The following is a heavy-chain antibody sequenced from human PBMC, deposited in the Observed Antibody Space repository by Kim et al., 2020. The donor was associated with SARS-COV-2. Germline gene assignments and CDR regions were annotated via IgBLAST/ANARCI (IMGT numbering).Heavy chain of an antibody. CDR1: GGSISSYY. D-gene: IGHD5-18*01. CDR2: IYTSGST. CDR3: ARDRGDNSYGRDRYYYYGMDV. Sequence: SETLSLTCTVSGGSISSYYWSWIRQPAGKGLEWIGRIYTSGSTNYNPSLKSRVTMSVDTSKNQFSLKLSSVTAADTAVYYCARDRGDNSYGRDRYYYYGMDVWGQGTTVTVSS. J-gene: IGHJ6*02. V-gene: IGHV4-4*07.